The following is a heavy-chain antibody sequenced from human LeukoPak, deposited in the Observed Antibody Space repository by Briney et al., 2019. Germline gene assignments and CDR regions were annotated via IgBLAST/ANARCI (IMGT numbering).Heavy chain of an antibody. V-gene: IGHV4-34*01. J-gene: IGHJ4*02. CDR2: INHSGST. Sequence: SETLSLTCAVYGGSFSGYYWSWIRQPPGKGLEWIGEINHSGSTNYNPSLKSRVTISVDTSKNQFSLKLSSVTAADTAVYYCARARSLRSWLVDYWGQGTLVTVSS. CDR1: GGSFSGYY. CDR3: ARARSLRSWLVDY. D-gene: IGHD6-13*01.